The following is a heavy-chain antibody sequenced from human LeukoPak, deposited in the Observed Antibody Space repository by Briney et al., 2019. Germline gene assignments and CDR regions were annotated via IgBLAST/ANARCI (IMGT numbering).Heavy chain of an antibody. Sequence: GGSLRLSCAASGFTFSSYSMNWVRQAPGKGLEWVSSISISSSYIYYADSVKGRFTISRDNAKNSLYLQMNSLRAEDTAVYYCARDFRIGWELLGAYYYYYMDVWGKGTTVTVSS. J-gene: IGHJ6*03. CDR3: ARDFRIGWELLGAYYYYYMDV. V-gene: IGHV3-21*01. D-gene: IGHD1-26*01. CDR2: ISISSSYI. CDR1: GFTFSSYS.